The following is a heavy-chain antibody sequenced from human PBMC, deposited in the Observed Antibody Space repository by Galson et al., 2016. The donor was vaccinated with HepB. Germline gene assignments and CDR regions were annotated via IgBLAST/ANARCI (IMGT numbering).Heavy chain of an antibody. Sequence: LRLSCAASGFTFSDYAMNWVRQAPGKGLEWVSVISGSGGATYYADSVKGRFTISRDNSKNTVYLQMNSLRAEDTALYYCAKDSPYSSGWSTYWGQGTLVTVSS. CDR1: GFTFSDYA. J-gene: IGHJ4*02. V-gene: IGHV3-23*01. CDR2: ISGSGGAT. D-gene: IGHD6-19*01. CDR3: AKDSPYSSGWSTY.